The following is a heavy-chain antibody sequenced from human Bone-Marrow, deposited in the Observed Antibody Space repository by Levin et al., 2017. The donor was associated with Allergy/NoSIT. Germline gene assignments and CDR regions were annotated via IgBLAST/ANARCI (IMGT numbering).Heavy chain of an antibody. V-gene: IGHV4-30-4*01. CDR2: IFYNGNT. CDR3: AREGSGNYYDS. D-gene: IGHD3-10*01. Sequence: LRLSCIVSGGSISSGDYYWSWLRQSPGKGLEWIGYIFYNGNTYYNPSLKSRATISLDTSSNQFSLKVTSVTAADTAVYFCAREGSGNYYDSWGQGTLVTVSS. J-gene: IGHJ4*02. CDR1: GGSISSGDYY.